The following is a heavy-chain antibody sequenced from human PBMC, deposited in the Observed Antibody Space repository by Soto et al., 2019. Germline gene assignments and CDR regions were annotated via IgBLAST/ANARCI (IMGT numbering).Heavy chain of an antibody. CDR3: ARGGVDTAMVSSAFDI. V-gene: IGHV4-59*12. CDR1: GGSISSYY. J-gene: IGHJ3*02. CDR2: IYYSGST. D-gene: IGHD5-18*01. Sequence: KTSETLSLTCTVSGGSISSYYWSWIRQPPGKGLEWIGYIYYSGSTNYNPSLKSRVTISVDTSKNQFSLKLSSVTAADTAVYYCARGGVDTAMVSSAFDIWGQGTMVTVSS.